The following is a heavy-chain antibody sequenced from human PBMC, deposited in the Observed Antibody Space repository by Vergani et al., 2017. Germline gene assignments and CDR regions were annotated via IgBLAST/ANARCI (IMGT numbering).Heavy chain of an antibody. D-gene: IGHD2-2*01. CDR2: IDWDDDK. J-gene: IGHJ6*02. CDR3: ARIQSEGIVPPEGSYYYYGMDV. CDR1: GFSLSTSGMC. Sequence: QVTLRESGPALVKPTQTLTLTCTFSGFSLSTSGMCVSWIRQPPGKALEWLELIDWDDDKYYSTSLKTRLTISKDTSKNQVVLTMTNMDPVDTATYYCARIQSEGIVPPEGSYYYYGMDVWGQGTTVTVSS. V-gene: IGHV2-70*01.